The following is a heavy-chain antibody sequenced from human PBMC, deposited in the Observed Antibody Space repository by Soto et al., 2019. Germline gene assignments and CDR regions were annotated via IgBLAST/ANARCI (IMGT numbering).Heavy chain of an antibody. CDR1: GGSISSGGYY. V-gene: IGHV4-30-4*01. CDR2: IYYTGST. J-gene: IGHJ6*02. Sequence: SEPLSLTCNVSGGSISSGGYYWTWIRQSPGKGLELIGYIYYTGSTFYSPSLKSRVTISLDTSENHFSLDMNSVTAADTAVYFCARVSGHNTGYYSVYFMDVWGQGTTVTVSS. CDR3: ARVSGHNTGYYSVYFMDV. D-gene: IGHD5-18*01.